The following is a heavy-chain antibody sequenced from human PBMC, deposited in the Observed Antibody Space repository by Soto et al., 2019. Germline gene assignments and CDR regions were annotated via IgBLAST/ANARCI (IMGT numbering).Heavy chain of an antibody. CDR1: GGTFSSYA. V-gene: IGHV1-69*05. J-gene: IGHJ6*02. CDR3: ARDHSSSWYRLYGMDV. Sequence: GASVKVSCKASGGTFSSYAISWVRQAPGQGLEWVGGIIPIFGKANYAQKFQGRVTITTDESTSTAYMELSSLRSEDTAVYYCARDHSSSWYRLYGMDVWGQGTTVTVSS. D-gene: IGHD6-13*01. CDR2: IIPIFGKA.